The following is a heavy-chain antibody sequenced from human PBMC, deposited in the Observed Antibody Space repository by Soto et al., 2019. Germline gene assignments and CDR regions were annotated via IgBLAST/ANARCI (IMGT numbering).Heavy chain of an antibody. J-gene: IGHJ4*02. V-gene: IGHV3-30-3*01. CDR2: ISYDGSNK. D-gene: IGHD3-22*01. CDR1: GFTFSTYA. CDR3: GKERKYDCDKKSIDY. Sequence: QVQLVESGGGVVQPGRSLRLSCAASGFTFSTYAMHWVRQAPGKGLEWVAVISYDGSNKYYADSVKGRFTISRDNSKSTLYLQMNSLSAEAAAVYYCGKERKYDCDKKSIDYWGQGTLVTVSS.